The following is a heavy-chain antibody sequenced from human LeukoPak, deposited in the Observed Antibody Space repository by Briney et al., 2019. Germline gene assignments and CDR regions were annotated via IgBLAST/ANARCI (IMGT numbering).Heavy chain of an antibody. CDR1: EFTFSSYA. CDR2: ISGRGGST. CDR3: AKDREWDDYAEYDY. J-gene: IGHJ4*02. Sequence: GGSLRLSCAASEFTFSSYAMTWVRQAPGKGLEWVSVISGRGGSTYYADSVKRRFTISRDNSKNTLYRQMNSLRADDTAVYYCAKDREWDDYAEYDYWGQGTLVTVSS. V-gene: IGHV3-23*01. D-gene: IGHD4-17*01.